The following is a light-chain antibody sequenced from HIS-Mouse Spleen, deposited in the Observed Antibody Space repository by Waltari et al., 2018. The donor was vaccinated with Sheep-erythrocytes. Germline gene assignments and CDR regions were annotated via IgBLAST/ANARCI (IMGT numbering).Light chain of an antibody. Sequence: SYQLTQPPSVSVSPGQTASITCPGHQLGDNYPCWYQHKPGQSPVLVIYQDSKRPSGIPERFSGSNSGNTATLTISGTQAMDEADYYCQAWDSSTVVFGGGTKLTVL. CDR1: QLGDNY. V-gene: IGLV3-1*01. CDR2: QDS. CDR3: QAWDSSTVV. J-gene: IGLJ2*01.